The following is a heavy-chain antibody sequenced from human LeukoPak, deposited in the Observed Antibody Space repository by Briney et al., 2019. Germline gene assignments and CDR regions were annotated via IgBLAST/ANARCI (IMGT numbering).Heavy chain of an antibody. CDR3: AGGDYHGSESYANY. D-gene: IGHD3-10*01. V-gene: IGHV4-34*01. CDR2: INHSGSI. Sequence: PSETLSLSCAVYGGSFSGQYWGWIRQPPGKGLEWIGEINHSGSISYNASLKSRVTISLDTSKNQFSLNLRSVTAADTAVYYCAGGDYHGSESYANYWGQGTLVTASS. J-gene: IGHJ4*02. CDR1: GGSFSGQY.